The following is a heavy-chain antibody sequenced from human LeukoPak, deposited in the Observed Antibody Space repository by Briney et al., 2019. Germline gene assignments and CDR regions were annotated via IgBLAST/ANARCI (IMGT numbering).Heavy chain of an antibody. CDR1: GFTFSSYN. D-gene: IGHD6-19*01. V-gene: IGHV3-21*01. CDR2: VTRSGDYI. CDR3: ARDASAWSRDV. Sequence: GGSLRLPCAASGFTFSSYNINWVRQAPGKGLEWVSSVTRSGDYIYYADPVQGRFTVSRDNAENSLYLQMNGLRVEDTAVYYCARDASAWSRDVWGQGTTVAVSS. J-gene: IGHJ6*02.